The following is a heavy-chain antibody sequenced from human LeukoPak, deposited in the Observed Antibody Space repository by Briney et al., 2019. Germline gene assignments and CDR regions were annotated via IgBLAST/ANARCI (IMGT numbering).Heavy chain of an antibody. D-gene: IGHD6-19*01. CDR2: ISSSSSTI. V-gene: IGHV3-48*04. Sequence: GGSLRLSCAASGFTLSSYSMNWVRQAPGKGLEWVSYISSSSSTIYYADSVKGRFTVSRDNDKNSLYLQMNSLRGEDTAVYYCARGLSTAVAGFDYWGQGSLVTVSS. CDR3: ARGLSTAVAGFDY. J-gene: IGHJ4*02. CDR1: GFTLSSYS.